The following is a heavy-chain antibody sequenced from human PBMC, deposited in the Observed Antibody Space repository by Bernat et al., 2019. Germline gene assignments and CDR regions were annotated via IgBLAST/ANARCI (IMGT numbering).Heavy chain of an antibody. CDR3: ARRRGSPNFDY. Sequence: QLQLQESVPGLVKPSETLSLTCTVSGGSISSSSYYWGWIRQPPGKGLVWIGSSYYSGSSYYTPSLKRRVTISVDPYKNQFSLKLSTVTAADTAGYYCARRRGSPNFDYWGQGTLVTVSS. CDR2: SYYSGSS. J-gene: IGHJ4*02. CDR1: GGSISSSSYY. V-gene: IGHV4-39*01. D-gene: IGHD3-10*01.